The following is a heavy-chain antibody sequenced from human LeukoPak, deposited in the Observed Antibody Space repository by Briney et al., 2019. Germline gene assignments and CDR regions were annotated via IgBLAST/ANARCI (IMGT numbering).Heavy chain of an antibody. D-gene: IGHD2-8*02. CDR3: ARAYWGYFDY. CDR2: IYYSGST. J-gene: IGHJ4*02. CDR1: GGSISSSSYY. Sequence: SETLSLTCTVSGGSISSSSYYWGWIRQPPGKGLEWIGTIYYSGSTYYNPSLKSRVTISIDTSKNQFSLRLSSVTAADTAVYYCARAYWGYFDYWGQGILVTVSS. V-gene: IGHV4-39*07.